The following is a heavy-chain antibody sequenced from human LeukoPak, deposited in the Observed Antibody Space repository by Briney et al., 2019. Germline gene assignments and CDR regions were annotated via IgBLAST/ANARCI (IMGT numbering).Heavy chain of an antibody. CDR2: MNPNSGNT. D-gene: IGHD3-16*01. J-gene: IGHJ4*02. CDR1: GYTFTSYD. CDR3: ARGKRQDGYVYTRRSTYSFDY. Sequence: GASVKVSCKASGYTFTSYDINWVRQATGQGLEWMGWMNPNSGNTGYAQKFQGRVTITRNTSISTAYMELSSLRSEDTAVYYCARGKRQDGYVYTRRSTYSFDYWGQGTLVTVSS. V-gene: IGHV1-8*03.